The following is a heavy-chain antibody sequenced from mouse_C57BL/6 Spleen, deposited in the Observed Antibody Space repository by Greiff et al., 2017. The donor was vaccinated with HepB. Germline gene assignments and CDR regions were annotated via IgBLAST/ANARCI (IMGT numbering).Heavy chain of an antibody. V-gene: IGHV5-4*01. D-gene: IGHD2-4*01. CDR1: GFTFSSYA. J-gene: IGHJ4*01. CDR2: ISDGGSYT. Sequence: EVQGVESGGGLVKPGGSLKLSCAASGFTFSSYAMSWVRQTPEKRLEWVATISDGGSYTYYPDNVKGRFTISRDNAKNNLYLQMSHLKSEDTAMYYCANYDYDVSAMDYWGQGTSVTVSS. CDR3: ANYDYDVSAMDY.